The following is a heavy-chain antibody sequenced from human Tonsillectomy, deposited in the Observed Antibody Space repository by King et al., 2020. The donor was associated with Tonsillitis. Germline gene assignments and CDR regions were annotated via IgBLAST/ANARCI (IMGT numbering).Heavy chain of an antibody. D-gene: IGHD2-2*01. CDR3: AKAWGYQVPLAASYFDF. V-gene: IGHV3-30*02. CDR1: GFTFKTYG. J-gene: IGHJ4*02. Sequence: VQLVESGGGVVQPGGSLRLSCAASGFTFKTYGMHWVRQAPGKGLEWVAYIRHDGSEKYYTDSVKGRFTISRDSSKNTLYLQVTSLRRDDTAIYYCAKAWGYQVPLAASYFDFWGQGTLVTVSS. CDR2: IRHDGSEK.